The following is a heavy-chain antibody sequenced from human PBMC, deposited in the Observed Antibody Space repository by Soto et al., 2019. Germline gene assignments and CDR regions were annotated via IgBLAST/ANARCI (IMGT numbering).Heavy chain of an antibody. V-gene: IGHV3-23*01. CDR2: ISGSGGST. Sequence: GGSLRLSCAASGFTFSSYAMSWVRQAPGKGLEWVSAISGSGGSTYYADSVKGRFTISRDNSKNTLYLQMNSLRAEDTAVYYCAKRQAAAVYYGMDVWGQGTTVTVSS. CDR3: AKRQAAAVYYGMDV. CDR1: GFTFSSYA. J-gene: IGHJ6*02. D-gene: IGHD6-13*01.